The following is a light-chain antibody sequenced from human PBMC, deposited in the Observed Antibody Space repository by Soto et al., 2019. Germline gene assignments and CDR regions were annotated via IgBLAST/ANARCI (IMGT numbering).Light chain of an antibody. CDR2: GTS. J-gene: IGKJ4*01. V-gene: IGKV3-20*01. Sequence: EIVLTQSPDTLSLSPGERVTLSYRASQSIDTNHLAWYQQKPGQAPRLLIHGTSNRATGIPDRFSGSGSGTDFTLTFSRLEPEDFAVYYCEYYGTSITFGGGTKVDI. CDR3: EYYGTSIT. CDR1: QSIDTNH.